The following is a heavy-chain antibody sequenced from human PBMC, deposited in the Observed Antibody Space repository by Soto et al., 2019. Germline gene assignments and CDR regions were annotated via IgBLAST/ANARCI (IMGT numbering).Heavy chain of an antibody. J-gene: IGHJ4*02. CDR3: ARGGGIAAAGFDY. D-gene: IGHD6-13*01. Sequence: GGSLRLSCAASGFTFSDHYMDWVRQAPGKGLEWVGRTRNKANSYTTEYAASVKGRFTISRDDSKNSLYLQMNSLKTEDTAVYYCARGGGIAAAGFDYWGQGTLVTVSS. CDR1: GFTFSDHY. CDR2: TRNKANSYTT. V-gene: IGHV3-72*01.